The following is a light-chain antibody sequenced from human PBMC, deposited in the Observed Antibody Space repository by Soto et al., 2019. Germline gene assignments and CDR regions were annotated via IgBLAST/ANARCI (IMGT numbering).Light chain of an antibody. CDR1: QSVSSSY. J-gene: IGKJ4*01. V-gene: IGKV3-20*01. CDR2: GAS. Sequence: EIVLTQSPGTLSLSPGERATLSCRASQSVSSSYVAWYQQKPGQAPRLLIYGASSRATGIPDRFSGSGSGTDFTLTISRLEPEDFAVYYCQQYGNWPRLTFGGGTEVEIK. CDR3: QQYGNWPRLT.